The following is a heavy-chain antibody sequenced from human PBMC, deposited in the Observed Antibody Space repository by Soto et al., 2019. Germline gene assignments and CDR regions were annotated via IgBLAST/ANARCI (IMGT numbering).Heavy chain of an antibody. Sequence: SETLSLTCTVSGASISGFYWSWIRKSAGKGLEWIGRIYATGTTDYNPSLKSRVMMSVDTSKKQFSLKLRSVTAADTAVYYCARIQLDMIDYWGQGTLVTVSS. CDR1: GASISGFY. D-gene: IGHD6-6*01. CDR3: ARIQLDMIDY. V-gene: IGHV4-4*07. J-gene: IGHJ4*02. CDR2: IYATGTT.